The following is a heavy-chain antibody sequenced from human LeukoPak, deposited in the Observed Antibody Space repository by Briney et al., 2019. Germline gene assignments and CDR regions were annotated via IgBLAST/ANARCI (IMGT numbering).Heavy chain of an antibody. CDR2: ISSSSSYI. CDR3: ARDILAYYGSGSYYKGPDGMDV. Sequence: GGSLRLSCAASGFTFSSYSMNWVRQAPGKGLEWVSSISSSSSYIYYADSVKGRFTISRDNAKNSLYLQMNSLRAEDTAVYYCARDILAYYGSGSYYKGPDGMDVWGQGTTVTVSS. J-gene: IGHJ6*02. D-gene: IGHD3-10*01. V-gene: IGHV3-21*01. CDR1: GFTFSSYS.